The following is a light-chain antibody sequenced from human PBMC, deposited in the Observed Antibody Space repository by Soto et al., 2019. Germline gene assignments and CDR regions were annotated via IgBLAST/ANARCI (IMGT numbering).Light chain of an antibody. CDR3: QSYDSSLGGHVV. CDR2: GNS. Sequence: QSVLTQPPSVSGAPGQRVTISCTGSSSNIGAGYDVHWYQQLPGTPPKLLIYGNSNRPSGVPDRFSGSKSGTSASLAITGLQAEDEADYYCQSYDSSLGGHVVFGGGTKLTVL. J-gene: IGLJ2*01. CDR1: SSNIGAGYD. V-gene: IGLV1-40*01.